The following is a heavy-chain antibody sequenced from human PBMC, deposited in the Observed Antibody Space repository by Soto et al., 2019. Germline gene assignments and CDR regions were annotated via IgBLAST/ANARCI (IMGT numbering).Heavy chain of an antibody. J-gene: IGHJ4*02. CDR3: ESRWWSQMLLDY. D-gene: IGHD2-15*01. V-gene: IGHV1-69*01. CDR1: GGTFSSYA. CDR2: IIPIFGTA. Sequence: QVQLVQSGAEVKKPGSSVKVSCKASGGTFSSYAISWVRQAPGQGLEWMGVIIPIFGTATYAQKFQGRVTITANQYASTAYMELSSLRSEDTAVYYCESRWWSQMLLDYWGQGTLVTVSS.